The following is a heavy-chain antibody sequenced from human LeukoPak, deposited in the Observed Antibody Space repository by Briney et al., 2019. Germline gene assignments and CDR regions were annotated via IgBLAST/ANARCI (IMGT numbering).Heavy chain of an antibody. Sequence: GGSLRLSCAASGFTFSSYSMNWVRQAPGKGLEWVSSISSSSSYLYYADSVKGRFTNSRDNAKNSLSLQMDSLRDEDTAVYFCASNHGSGWYVGEFWGQGILVTVSS. CDR2: ISSSSSYL. J-gene: IGHJ4*02. CDR3: ASNHGSGWYVGEF. V-gene: IGHV3-21*01. CDR1: GFTFSSYS. D-gene: IGHD6-19*01.